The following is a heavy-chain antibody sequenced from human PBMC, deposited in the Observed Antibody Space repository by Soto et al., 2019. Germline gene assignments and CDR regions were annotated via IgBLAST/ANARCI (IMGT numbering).Heavy chain of an antibody. CDR3: ARDNSSSCYGGGDNWFDP. CDR2: IIPIFGTA. CDR1: GGTFSSYA. D-gene: IGHD2-2*01. Sequence: SVKVSCKASGGTFSSYAISWVRQAPGQGLEWMGGIIPIFGTANYAQKFQGRVTITADESTSTAYMELSSLRSEDTAVYYCARDNSSSCYGGGDNWFDPWGQGTLVTV. J-gene: IGHJ5*02. V-gene: IGHV1-69*13.